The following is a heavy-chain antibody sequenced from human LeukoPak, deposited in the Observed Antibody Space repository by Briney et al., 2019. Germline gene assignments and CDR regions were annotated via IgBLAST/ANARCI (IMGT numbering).Heavy chain of an antibody. CDR1: GGSISSYY. CDR3: ARDHNSYYDFWSGYRNWFDP. V-gene: IGHV4-59*12. CDR2: IYYSGST. J-gene: IGHJ5*02. Sequence: SETLSLTCTVSGGSISSYYWSWIRQPPGKGLEWIGYIYYSGSTYYNPSLKSRVTISVDTSKNQFSLKLSSVTAADTAVYYCARDHNSYYDFWSGYRNWFDPWGQGTLVTVSS. D-gene: IGHD3-3*01.